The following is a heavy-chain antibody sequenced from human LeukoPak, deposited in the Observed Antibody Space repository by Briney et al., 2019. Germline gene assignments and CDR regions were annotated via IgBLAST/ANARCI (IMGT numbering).Heavy chain of an antibody. CDR1: GFAFTNFA. V-gene: IGHV3-23*01. J-gene: IGHJ4*02. Sequence: GGSLRLSCVASGFAFTNFAMSWVRQAPGKGLDWVSVISGGGYTTYFADSVTGRFIISRGNSKNTLYLHMNNLRADDTAVYYCAKTMWTGNYYFDSWGQGTLVTVSS. CDR3: AKTMWTGNYYFDS. CDR2: ISGGGYTT. D-gene: IGHD3/OR15-3a*01.